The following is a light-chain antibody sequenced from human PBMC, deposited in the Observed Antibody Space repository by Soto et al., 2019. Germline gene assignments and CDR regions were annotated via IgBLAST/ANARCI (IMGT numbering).Light chain of an antibody. V-gene: IGLV3-21*04. Sequence: SYELTQPPSVSVAPGKTARITCGGNNIGRKSVHWYQQKPGQAPVLIIYYDSDRPSGIPERISGSNSGNTATLTISRVEAGDEADYYCQVWDNSSDHAVFGTGTKVTVL. CDR1: NIGRKS. CDR2: YDS. CDR3: QVWDNSSDHAV. J-gene: IGLJ1*01.